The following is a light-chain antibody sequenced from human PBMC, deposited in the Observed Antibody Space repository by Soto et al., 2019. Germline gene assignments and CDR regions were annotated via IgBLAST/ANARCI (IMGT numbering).Light chain of an antibody. CDR1: SSDVGSYNL. J-gene: IGLJ2*01. V-gene: IGLV2-23*03. Sequence: QSVLTQPASVSGSPGQSITISCTGTSSDVGSYNLVSWYQQHPGKAPKLMIYEGSKRPSRVSNRFSGSKSGNTASLTISGLQAEDEADYYCCSYAGSSTFVVVFGGGTKLTVL. CDR2: EGS. CDR3: CSYAGSSTFVVV.